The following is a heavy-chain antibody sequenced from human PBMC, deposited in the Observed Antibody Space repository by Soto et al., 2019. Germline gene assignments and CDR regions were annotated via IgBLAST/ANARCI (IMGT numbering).Heavy chain of an antibody. CDR2: INSDGSTT. CDR1: GFTFSSYW. D-gene: IGHD4-17*01. Sequence: PGGSLRLSCAASGFTFSSYWMHWVRQAPGKGLVWVSRINSDGSTTSYADSVKGRFTISRDNAKNTLYLQMDSLRAEDTAVYFCASAKIGDYFQVYWGQGTLVTVSS. CDR3: ASAKIGDYFQVY. V-gene: IGHV3-74*01. J-gene: IGHJ4*02.